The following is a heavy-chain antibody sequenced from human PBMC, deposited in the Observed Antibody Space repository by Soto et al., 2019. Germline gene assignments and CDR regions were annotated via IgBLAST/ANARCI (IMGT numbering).Heavy chain of an antibody. V-gene: IGHV3-64D*08. CDR1: GFTFSSYA. CDR3: VKESISPSTAIFVVVTTSYSYGMDL. Sequence: PGGSLRLSCSASGFTFSSYAMHWVRQAPGKGLEYVSAISSNGGSTYYADSVKGRFTISRDNSKNTLYLQMSSLRAEDTAVYYCVKESISPSTAIFVVVTTSYSYGMDLCRHETTVTVSS. CDR2: ISSNGGST. J-gene: IGHJ6*02. D-gene: IGHD3-3*01.